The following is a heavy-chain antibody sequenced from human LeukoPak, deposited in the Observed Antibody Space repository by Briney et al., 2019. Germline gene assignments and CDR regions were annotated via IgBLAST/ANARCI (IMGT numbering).Heavy chain of an antibody. J-gene: IGHJ6*03. CDR2: IYTSGST. CDR1: GGSISSGSYY. V-gene: IGHV4-61*02. Sequence: PSETLSLTCTVSGGSISSGSYYWSWIRQPAGKGLEWIGRIYTSGSTNYNPSLKSRVTISVDTSKNQFSLKLSSVTAADTAVYYCARASGEWLVPSPYYYYMDVWGKGTTVTISS. D-gene: IGHD6-19*01. CDR3: ARASGEWLVPSPYYYYMDV.